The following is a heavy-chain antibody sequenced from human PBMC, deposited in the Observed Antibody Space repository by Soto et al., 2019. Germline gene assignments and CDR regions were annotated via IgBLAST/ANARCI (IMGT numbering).Heavy chain of an antibody. J-gene: IGHJ4*02. CDR2: VYYTGNT. CDR3: ARGRTVRNYADDSSDYFYFFDY. CDR1: GDSVRTIS. V-gene: IGHV4-59*02. Sequence: LSLTCTVSGDSVRTISWGWTRQSPGKEREGNGYVYYTGNTNYNPLLKRRVTISVDRSTHQFSLKLTSANAADTAVYYCARGRTVRNYADDSSDYFYFFDYWGQGTQVTVSS. D-gene: IGHD3-22*01.